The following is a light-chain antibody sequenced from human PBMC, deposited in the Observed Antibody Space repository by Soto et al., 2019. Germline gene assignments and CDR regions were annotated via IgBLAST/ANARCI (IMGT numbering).Light chain of an antibody. CDR2: NNN. V-gene: IGLV1-44*01. J-gene: IGLJ2*01. Sequence: QSVLTQPPSASGTLGQGVTISCSGSSSNIGSNTVNWYQQFPGTAPKLLVYNNNQRPSGVPDRFSGSKSGTSASLAISGLQSEDETNYYSASWDDSLNGVIFGGGTKLTVL. CDR1: SSNIGSNT. CDR3: ASWDDSLNGVI.